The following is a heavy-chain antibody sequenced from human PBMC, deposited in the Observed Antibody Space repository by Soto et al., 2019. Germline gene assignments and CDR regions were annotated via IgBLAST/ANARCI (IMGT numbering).Heavy chain of an antibody. CDR1: GFTFSSYS. CDR3: AREYRADYDSSGPLTRPRHRDYYYYGMDV. CDR2: ISSSSSTI. J-gene: IGHJ6*02. V-gene: IGHV3-48*02. D-gene: IGHD3-22*01. Sequence: HPGGSLRLSCAASGFTFSSYSMNWVRQAPGKGLEWVSYISSSSSTIYYADSVKGRFTISRDNAKNSLYLQMNSLRDEDTAVYYCAREYRADYDSSGPLTRPRHRDYYYYGMDVWGQGTTVTVSS.